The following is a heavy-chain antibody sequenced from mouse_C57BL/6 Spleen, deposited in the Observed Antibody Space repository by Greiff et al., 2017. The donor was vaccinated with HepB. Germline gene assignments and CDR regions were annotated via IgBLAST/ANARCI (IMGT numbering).Heavy chain of an antibody. D-gene: IGHD2-5*01. CDR1: GYTFTSYW. V-gene: IGHV1-69*01. J-gene: IGHJ4*01. CDR3: ARTDSNYDYYAMDY. Sequence: QVQLQQPGAELVMPGASVKLSCKASGYTFTSYWMHWVKQRPGQGLEWIGEIDPSDSYTNYNQKFKGKSTLTVDKSSSTAYMQLSSLTSEDSAVYYCARTDSNYDYYAMDYWGQGTSVTVSS. CDR2: IDPSDSYT.